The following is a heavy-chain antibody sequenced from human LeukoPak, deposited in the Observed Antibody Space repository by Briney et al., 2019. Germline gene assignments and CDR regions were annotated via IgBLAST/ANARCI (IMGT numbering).Heavy chain of an antibody. V-gene: IGHV3-23*01. J-gene: IGHJ4*02. CDR3: AKDTTTVPSGFDY. D-gene: IGHD4-17*01. Sequence: GWSLRLSCAASGFTFSNYAMSWVRQAPGKGLEWVSAISGSGTRTYYADSVKGRFTISRDNSKNTLFLQMNSLRAEDTAVYYCAKDTTTVPSGFDYWGQGILVTVSS. CDR2: ISGSGTRT. CDR1: GFTFSNYA.